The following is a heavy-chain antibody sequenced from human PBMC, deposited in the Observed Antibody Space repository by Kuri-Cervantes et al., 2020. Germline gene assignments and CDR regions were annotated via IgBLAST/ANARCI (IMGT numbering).Heavy chain of an antibody. Sequence: GGSLRLSCAASGFTFSSYSMNWVRQAPGKGLEWVSYISSSSSTIYYADSVKGRFTISRDNAKNSLYLQMNSLRDEDTAVYYCARDKRAFGSGNYNYFYGMDVWGQGTTVTVSS. CDR2: ISSSSSTI. J-gene: IGHJ6*02. CDR3: ARDKRAFGSGNYNYFYGMDV. CDR1: GFTFSSYS. D-gene: IGHD3-10*01. V-gene: IGHV3-48*02.